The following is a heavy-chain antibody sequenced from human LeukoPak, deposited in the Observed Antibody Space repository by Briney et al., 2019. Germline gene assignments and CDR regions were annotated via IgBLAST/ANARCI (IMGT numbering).Heavy chain of an antibody. Sequence: SETLSLTCTVSGGSVSSDNYYWSWIRQPPGKGLEWIGFISYSGSTNYNPSLKSRVTISVDPSKNQFSLKLSSVTAADTAVYYCARDSPWGASDHYYYGMDVWGQGTTVTVSS. CDR1: GGSVSSDNYY. D-gene: IGHD1-26*01. J-gene: IGHJ6*02. V-gene: IGHV4-61*01. CDR3: ARDSPWGASDHYYYGMDV. CDR2: ISYSGST.